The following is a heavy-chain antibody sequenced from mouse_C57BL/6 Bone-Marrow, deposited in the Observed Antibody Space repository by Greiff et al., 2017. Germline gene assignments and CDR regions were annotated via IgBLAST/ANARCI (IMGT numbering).Heavy chain of an antibody. CDR3: TRRDGYNWYFDV. Sequence: EVKVVESGGDLVKPGGSLKLSCAASGFTFSTYGMSWVRQTPDKRLEWVATISSGGSYTYYPDSVEGRFTISRDNAKNNLYLQMSSLKSEDTAMYYCTRRDGYNWYFDVWGAGTTVTVSS. CDR2: ISSGGSYT. V-gene: IGHV5-6*02. D-gene: IGHD2-3*01. J-gene: IGHJ1*01. CDR1: GFTFSTYG.